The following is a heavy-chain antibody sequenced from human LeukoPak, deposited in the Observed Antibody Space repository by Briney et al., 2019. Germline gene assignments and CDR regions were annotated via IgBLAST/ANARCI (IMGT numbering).Heavy chain of an antibody. CDR1: GYTFTGYY. CDR2: INPNSGGT. J-gene: IGHJ6*03. V-gene: IGHV1-2*02. D-gene: IGHD2-2*01. CDR3: ARDRVGIVVVPAAMDYYYMDV. Sequence: GASVKVSCKASGYTFTGYYMHWVRQAPGQGLEYMGWINPNSGGTNYAQKFQGRVTMTRDTSISTAYMELSRLRSDDTAVYYCARDRVGIVVVPAAMDYYYMDVWGKGTTVTISS.